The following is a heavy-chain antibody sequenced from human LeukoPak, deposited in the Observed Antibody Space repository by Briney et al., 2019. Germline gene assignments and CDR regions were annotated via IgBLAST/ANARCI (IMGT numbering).Heavy chain of an antibody. Sequence: GGSLRLSCAASGLTFSSYGMHWVRQAPGKGLEWVAVIWYDGSNKYYADSVKGRFTISRDNSKNTLYLQMNSLRAEDTAVYYCAKEIKAGIDAFDIWGQGTMVTVSS. CDR1: GLTFSSYG. CDR3: AKEIKAGIDAFDI. V-gene: IGHV3-33*06. J-gene: IGHJ3*02. CDR2: IWYDGSNK.